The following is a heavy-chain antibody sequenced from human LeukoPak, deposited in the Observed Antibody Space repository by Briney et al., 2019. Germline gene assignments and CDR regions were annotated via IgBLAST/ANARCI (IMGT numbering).Heavy chain of an antibody. Sequence: ASVKVSCKASGYTFTSYAIHWVRQAPGQRLEWMGWINAGNGNTKYSQKFQGRVTITRDTSASTAYMELSSLRSEDTAVYYCASIDSSSSGFDYWGQGTLVTVSS. CDR1: GYTFTSYA. J-gene: IGHJ4*02. CDR2: INAGNGNT. D-gene: IGHD6-6*01. CDR3: ASIDSSSSGFDY. V-gene: IGHV1-3*01.